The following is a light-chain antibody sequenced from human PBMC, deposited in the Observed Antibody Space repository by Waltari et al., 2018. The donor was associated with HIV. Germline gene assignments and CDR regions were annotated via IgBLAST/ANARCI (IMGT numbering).Light chain of an antibody. V-gene: IGKV2-28*01. CDR2: LGS. CDR3: MQGLQTPGVT. Sequence: DIVMIQSPLSLPVTPGEPASTSCRSSQSLLHTNGYNYLDWYLQKPGQSSQLLIYLGSNRASGVPDRCSGSGSGTDFTLKISRVEAEDIGVYYCMQGLQTPGVTFGQGTRLDIK. J-gene: IGKJ5*01. CDR1: QSLLHTNGYNY.